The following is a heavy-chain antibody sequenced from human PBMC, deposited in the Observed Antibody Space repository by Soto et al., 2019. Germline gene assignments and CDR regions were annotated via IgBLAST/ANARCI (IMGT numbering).Heavy chain of an antibody. D-gene: IGHD1-26*01. CDR3: GRGGSWEKVDS. CDR2: IIVIFGPA. Sequence: VQLVQSGAEVKKPGSSVKVSCKASGGTVHNSAISWVRQAPGQGLEWMGGIIVIFGPAIYAQKFQGRVTITADESTNTAFLDLNSLRSDDTAVYYCGRGGSWEKVDSWGPGTLVTVSS. J-gene: IGHJ4*02. CDR1: GGTVHNSA. V-gene: IGHV1-69*01.